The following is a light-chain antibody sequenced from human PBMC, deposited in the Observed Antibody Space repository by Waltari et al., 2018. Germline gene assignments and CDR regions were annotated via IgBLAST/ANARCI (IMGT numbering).Light chain of an antibody. CDR2: TTN. Sequence: QTVVTQDPSLSVSPGGTVTLPSGLSSGFVYTSWYARWYKQTPGQTPRTLIYTTNTRSVGVPDRFSDSIRGDKAALTITRAQADDESDYYCVLYMGSGVWRFGGGTKLTVL. V-gene: IGLV8-61*01. CDR1: SGFVYTSWY. J-gene: IGLJ3*02. CDR3: VLYMGSGVWR.